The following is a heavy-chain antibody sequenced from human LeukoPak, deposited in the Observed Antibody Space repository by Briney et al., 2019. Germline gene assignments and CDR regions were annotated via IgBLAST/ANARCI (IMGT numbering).Heavy chain of an antibody. D-gene: IGHD1-1*01. J-gene: IGHJ4*02. CDR2: IYYDGSNI. CDR1: EFTFTTYG. Sequence: GGSLRRSCAASEFTFTTYGMHWVRQAPGKGLEWVAFIYYDGSNIYYADYVKGRFTISRGISKNTLYLQMDSLRAEDTAIYYCARDWKTNSFDYWGQGTLVTVSS. V-gene: IGHV3-33*01. CDR3: ARDWKTNSFDY.